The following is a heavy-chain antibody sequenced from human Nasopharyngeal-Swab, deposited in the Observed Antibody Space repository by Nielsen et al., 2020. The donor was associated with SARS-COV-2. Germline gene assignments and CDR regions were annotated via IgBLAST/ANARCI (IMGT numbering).Heavy chain of an antibody. CDR2: ISYDGSNK. D-gene: IGHD5-12*01. V-gene: IGHV3-30*18. J-gene: IGHJ6*02. CDR3: AKGGYSGYDPLGMDV. Sequence: WIRQPPGQGLEWVAVISYDGSNKYYADSVKGRFTISRDNSKNTLYLQMNSLRAEDTAVYYCAKGGYSGYDPLGMDVWGQGTTVTVSS.